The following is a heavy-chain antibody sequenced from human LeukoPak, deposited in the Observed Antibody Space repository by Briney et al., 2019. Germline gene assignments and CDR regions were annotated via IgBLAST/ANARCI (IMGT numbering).Heavy chain of an antibody. J-gene: IGHJ4*02. D-gene: IGHD6-13*01. Sequence: PSETLSLTCTVDAINSYHWNWARHSDATGLEWIWRFHTTTGTRYTSPSLCGRVTVSIDTTKNQFLLQLTYMTAADTAVYHCARELRDIAAYYFDYWGQGVPVTVSS. V-gene: IGHV4-4*07. CDR2: FHTTTGTR. CDR3: ARELRDIAAYYFDY. CDR1: AINSYH.